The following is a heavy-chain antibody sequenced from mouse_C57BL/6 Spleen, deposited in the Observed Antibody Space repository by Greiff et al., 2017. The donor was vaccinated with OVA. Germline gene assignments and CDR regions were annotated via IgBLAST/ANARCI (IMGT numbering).Heavy chain of an antibody. D-gene: IGHD1-2*01. CDR2: IYPGSGST. Sequence: QVQLQQPGAELVKPGASVKMSCKASGYTFTSYWITWVKQRPGQGLEWIGDIYPGSGSTNYNEKFKSKATLTVDTSSSTAYMQLSSLTSEDSAVYYCARSGSSTAPGAYWGQGTLVTVSA. J-gene: IGHJ3*01. V-gene: IGHV1-55*01. CDR1: GYTFTSYW. CDR3: ARSGSSTAPGAY.